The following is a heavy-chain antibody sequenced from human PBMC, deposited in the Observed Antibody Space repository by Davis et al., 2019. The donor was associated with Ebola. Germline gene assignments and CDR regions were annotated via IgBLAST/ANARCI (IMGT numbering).Heavy chain of an antibody. D-gene: IGHD3-16*02. CDR1: GFTFTSSA. CDR3: AAGRSEYDYIWGSYRYEGFDY. V-gene: IGHV1-58*01. CDR2: IVVGSGNT. Sequence: AASVKVSCKASGFTFTSSALQWVRQARGQRLEWIGWIVVGSGNTNYAQKFQERVTITRDMSTSTAYMELSSLRSEDTAVYYCAAGRSEYDYIWGSYRYEGFDYWGQGTLVTVSS. J-gene: IGHJ4*02.